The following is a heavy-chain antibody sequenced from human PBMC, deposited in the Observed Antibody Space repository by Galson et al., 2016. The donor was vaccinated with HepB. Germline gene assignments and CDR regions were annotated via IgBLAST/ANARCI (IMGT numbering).Heavy chain of an antibody. Sequence: SVKVSCKASGYTFSTFDIHWVRQAPGQGLEWMGWINPNSDNRGYAQKFQGRVTMTRDISISIAYIELTSLTSEDTAVYYCTRAAGADKFDLWGQGTLVTVS. J-gene: IGHJ5*02. D-gene: IGHD1-26*01. CDR2: INPNSDNR. CDR1: GYTFSTFD. V-gene: IGHV1-8*01. CDR3: TRAAGADKFDL.